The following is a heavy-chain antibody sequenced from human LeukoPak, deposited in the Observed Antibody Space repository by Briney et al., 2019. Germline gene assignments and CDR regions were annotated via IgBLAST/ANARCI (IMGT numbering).Heavy chain of an antibody. D-gene: IGHD5-18*01. V-gene: IGHV4-4*07. Sequence: SETLSLTCTVSGDSISSYYWSWVRQPAGKGLEWIGRIHPSGSTNYNPSLKSRVTLSVDTSKNQFSLKLSSVTAADTAVYYCARAEWAMVTYFDYWGQGTLVTVSS. J-gene: IGHJ4*02. CDR3: ARAEWAMVTYFDY. CDR2: IHPSGST. CDR1: GDSISSYY.